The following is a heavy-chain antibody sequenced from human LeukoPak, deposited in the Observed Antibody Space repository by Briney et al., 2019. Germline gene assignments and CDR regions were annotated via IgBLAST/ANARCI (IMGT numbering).Heavy chain of an antibody. CDR1: GFTVSSNH. D-gene: IGHD2-21*02. J-gene: IGHJ4*02. CDR3: ARAPCGDDCPSDY. V-gene: IGHV3-53*01. CDR2: IYSGGST. Sequence: GGSLRLSCAASGFTVSSNHMSWVRQALGKGLEWVSVIYSGGSTYYADSVKGRFTISRDNSKNTLYLQMNSLRAEDTAVYYCARAPCGDDCPSDYWGQGTLVTVSS.